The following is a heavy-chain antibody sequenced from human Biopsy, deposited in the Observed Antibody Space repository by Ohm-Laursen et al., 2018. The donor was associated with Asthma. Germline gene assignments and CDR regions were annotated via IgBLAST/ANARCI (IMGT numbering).Heavy chain of an antibody. D-gene: IGHD1-1*01. CDR2: ISYTGST. CDR1: GGSLSRSSYD. J-gene: IGHJ5*01. CDR3: ARHWSGNGWHDTYSWFDP. Sequence: TLSLTCTVSGGSLSRSSYDWGWIRQPPGKGLEWIGSISYTGSTSYNASLKSRVTISVDTPKNQFSLKLSSVTAADTAVYYCARHWSGNGWHDTYSWFDPWGQGSQVTVSS. V-gene: IGHV4-39*01.